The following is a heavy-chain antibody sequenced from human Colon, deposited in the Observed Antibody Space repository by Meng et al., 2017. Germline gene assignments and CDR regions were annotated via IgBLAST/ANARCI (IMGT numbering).Heavy chain of an antibody. J-gene: IGHJ5*02. CDR3: ARYYYDSSGVTYFDP. CDR1: GDSISSGNHY. Sequence: QVQLPGSGPGLVKPSQTPSLTCTGSGDSISSGNHYWSWSRQHPGKGLEWIGYFYFSGNTYYNPSLKSRVTISVDTSKNQFSLNLRSVTAADTAVYYCARYYYDSSGVTYFDPWGQGTLVTVSS. D-gene: IGHD3-22*01. V-gene: IGHV4-31*03. CDR2: FYFSGNT.